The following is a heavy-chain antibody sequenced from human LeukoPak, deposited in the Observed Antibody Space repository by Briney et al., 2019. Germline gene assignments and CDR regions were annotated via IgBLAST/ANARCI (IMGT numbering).Heavy chain of an antibody. V-gene: IGHV1-2*02. CDR2: INPNSGGT. J-gene: IGHJ3*02. CDR1: GYTFTGYY. Sequence: AASVKVSCKASGYTFTGYYMHWVRQAPGQGLEWMGWINPNSGGTNYAQKFQGRVTMTRDTSISTAYMELSRLRSDDTAVYYCARKGNWLNDAFDIWGQGTLVTVSS. CDR3: ARKGNWLNDAFDI. D-gene: IGHD3-9*01.